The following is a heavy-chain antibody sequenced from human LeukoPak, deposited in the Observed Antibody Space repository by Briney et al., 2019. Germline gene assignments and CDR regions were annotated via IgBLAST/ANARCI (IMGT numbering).Heavy chain of an antibody. D-gene: IGHD3-9*01. V-gene: IGHV4-59*01. CDR3: ARADDILTDDAFDI. CDR2: IYYSETT. CDR1: GGSISNYF. J-gene: IGHJ3*02. Sequence: SETLSLTCSVSGGSISNYFWSWIRQPPGKGLECIGFIYYSETTNYNPSFKSRVTISVDTSKNQFSLKLNSVTAADTAVYYCARADDILTDDAFDIWGQGTMVTVSS.